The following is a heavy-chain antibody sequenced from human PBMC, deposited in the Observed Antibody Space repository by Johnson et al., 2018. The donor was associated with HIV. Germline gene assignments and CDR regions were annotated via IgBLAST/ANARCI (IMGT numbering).Heavy chain of an antibody. J-gene: IGHJ3*02. CDR1: GFTFSSYG. D-gene: IGHD5-18*01. CDR3: ARGGIIQDAFDI. Sequence: VQLVESGGGVVQPGRSLRLSCAASGFTFSSYGMHWVRQAPGKGLEWAAVISYDGSDKYYADSVKGRFTISRDNSKNTLYLQMSSLRAEDTAVYYCARGGIIQDAFDIWGQGTMVTVSS. V-gene: IGHV3-30*03. CDR2: ISYDGSDK.